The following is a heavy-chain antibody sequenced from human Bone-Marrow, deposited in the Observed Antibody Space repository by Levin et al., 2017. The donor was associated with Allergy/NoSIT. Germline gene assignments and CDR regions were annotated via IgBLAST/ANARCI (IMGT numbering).Heavy chain of an antibody. J-gene: IGHJ4*02. CDR3: TRDSRPDS. CDR1: GFTLSDFY. CDR2: SRDKTYSHST. Sequence: GGSLRLSCVASGFTLSDFYMGWARQAPGKGLEWVGLSRDKTYSHSTVYAASVEGRFTISRDHSKNSLFLQMNSLRTDDTAVYYCTRDSRPDSWGQGTLVTVSS. V-gene: IGHV3-72*01.